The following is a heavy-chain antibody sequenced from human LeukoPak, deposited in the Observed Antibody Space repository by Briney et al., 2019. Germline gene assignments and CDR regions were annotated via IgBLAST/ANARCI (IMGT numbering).Heavy chain of an antibody. D-gene: IGHD3-16*01. CDR3: ARGGGLDV. J-gene: IGHJ6*02. Sequence: GGSLRLSCAASGFTLSSYSMNWARQAPGKGLEWVASINHNGNVNYYVDSVKGRFTISRDNAKNSLYLQMSNLRAEDTAVYFCARGGGLDVWGQGATVTVSS. V-gene: IGHV3-7*03. CDR2: INHNGNVN. CDR1: GFTLSSYS.